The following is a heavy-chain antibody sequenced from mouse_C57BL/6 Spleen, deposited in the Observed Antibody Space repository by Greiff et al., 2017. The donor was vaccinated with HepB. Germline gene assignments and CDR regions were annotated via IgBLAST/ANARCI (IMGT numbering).Heavy chain of an antibody. V-gene: IGHV1-64*01. CDR2: IHPNSGST. D-gene: IGHD3-3*01. CDR3: AREGTWTFAY. J-gene: IGHJ3*01. Sequence: QVQLQQPGAELVKPGASVKLSCKASGYTFTSYWMHWVKQRPGQGLEWIGMIHPNSGSTNDNEKFKIKATMTVDKASSTAYMQLRSMTSEDSAVYYCAREGTWTFAYWGQGTLVTVSA. CDR1: GYTFTSYW.